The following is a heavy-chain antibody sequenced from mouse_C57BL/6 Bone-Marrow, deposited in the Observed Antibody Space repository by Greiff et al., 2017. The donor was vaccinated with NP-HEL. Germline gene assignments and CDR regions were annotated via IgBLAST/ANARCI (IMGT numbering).Heavy chain of an antibody. CDR3: ARYDYAGDYYAMDY. CDR2: ISDGGSYT. CDR1: GFTFSSYA. J-gene: IGHJ4*01. D-gene: IGHD2-4*01. Sequence: EVTLMESGGGLVKPGGSLQLSCAASGFTFSSYAMSWVRQTPDKRLEWVATISDGGSYTYYPDNVKGRFTISRDNAKNNLYLQMSHLKSEDTAMYYCARYDYAGDYYAMDYWGQGTSVTVSS. V-gene: IGHV5-4*03.